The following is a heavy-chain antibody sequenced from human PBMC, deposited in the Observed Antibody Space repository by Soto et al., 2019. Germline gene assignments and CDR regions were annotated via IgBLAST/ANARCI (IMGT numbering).Heavy chain of an antibody. CDR3: ARGGYGDYAIRRAFDI. CDR2: IWYDGSNK. J-gene: IGHJ3*02. D-gene: IGHD4-17*01. V-gene: IGHV3-33*01. Sequence: QPGGSLRLSCAASGFTFSSYGMHWVRQAPGKGLEWVAVIWYDGSNKYYADSVKGRFTISRDNSKNTLYLQMNSLRAEDTAVYYCARGGYGDYAIRRAFDIWGQGTMVTVSS. CDR1: GFTFSSYG.